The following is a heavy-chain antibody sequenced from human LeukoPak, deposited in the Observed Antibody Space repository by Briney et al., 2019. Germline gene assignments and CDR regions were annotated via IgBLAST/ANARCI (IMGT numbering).Heavy chain of an antibody. CDR2: IYYSGST. J-gene: IGHJ4*02. CDR3: ARLRGYTSSARGYVEY. D-gene: IGHD6-13*01. V-gene: IGHV4-39*01. Sequence: SETLSLTCTVSGDSISSSSFYWGWIRQPPGKRLEWIGSIYYSGSTYYDPSLKSRVTISVDTSKNQFSLKLSSVTAADTAVYYCARLRGYTSSARGYVEYWGQGTLVTVSS. CDR1: GDSISSSSFY.